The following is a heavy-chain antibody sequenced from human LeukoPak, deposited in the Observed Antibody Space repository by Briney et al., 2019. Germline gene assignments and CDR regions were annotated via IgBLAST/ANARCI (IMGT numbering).Heavy chain of an antibody. J-gene: IGHJ6*03. D-gene: IGHD1-26*01. CDR2: IRYDGSSE. Sequence: GGSLRLSCAASGFTFSNYGMQWVRQAPGKGLEGVAFIRYDGSSEYYADSVKGRFTISRDNSKNTVYLQMNSLRVEDTAVYYCAGYGGSYPYYMDVWGKGTTVTISS. V-gene: IGHV3-30*02. CDR3: AGYGGSYPYYMDV. CDR1: GFTFSNYG.